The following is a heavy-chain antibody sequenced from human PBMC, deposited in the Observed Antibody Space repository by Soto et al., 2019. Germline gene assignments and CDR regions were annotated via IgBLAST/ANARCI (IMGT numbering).Heavy chain of an antibody. V-gene: IGHV3-72*01. CDR2: SRDKANSFST. J-gene: IGHJ3*01. CDR3: ARTKSYGAYGV. CDR1: GFTLSDYY. Sequence: EVKLVESGGGLVQPGGSLRLSCAVSGFTLSDYYIDWVRQAPGKGLEWLARSRDKANSFSTDYAASVKGRLSISRDDPESSVFLQMNSLRTEDTALYYCARTKSYGAYGVWGQGTVVIVSS. D-gene: IGHD3-10*01.